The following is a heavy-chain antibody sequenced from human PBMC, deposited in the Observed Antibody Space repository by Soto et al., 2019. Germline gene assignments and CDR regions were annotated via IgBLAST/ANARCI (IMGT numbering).Heavy chain of an antibody. V-gene: IGHV3-48*01. CDR1: GFTFSSYN. J-gene: IGHJ4*02. CDR3: ARDSFSPFDY. Sequence: EVQLVESGGGLVQTGGSLRLSCAASGFTFSSYNINWVRQAPGKGLEWVSFISSSSDTIHYADSVEGQFTISRDNAKNSLYLQMNSLRADDTAVYYCARDSFSPFDYWGQGTLVTVSS. D-gene: IGHD2-2*01. CDR2: ISSSSDTI.